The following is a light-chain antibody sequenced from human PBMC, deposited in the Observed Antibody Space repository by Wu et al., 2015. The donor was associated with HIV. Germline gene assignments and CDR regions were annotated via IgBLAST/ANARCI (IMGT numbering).Light chain of an antibody. CDR1: QSLGNW. J-gene: IGKJ1*01. Sequence: DIQMTQSPSTLSASVGDRVTITCRASQSLGNWLAWYLQKPGEAPQLLIYKASDLQSGVPSRFSGSGSGTDFTLTITSLQPDDFGTYYCHHHHGSWTFGQGTKVEIK. V-gene: IGKV1-5*03. CDR3: HHHHGSWT. CDR2: KAS.